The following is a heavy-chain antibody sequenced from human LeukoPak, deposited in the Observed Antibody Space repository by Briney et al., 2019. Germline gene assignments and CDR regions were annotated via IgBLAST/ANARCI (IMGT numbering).Heavy chain of an antibody. V-gene: IGHV3-30-3*01. CDR2: ISYDGSNK. CDR1: GFTFSSYA. J-gene: IGHJ4*02. CDR3: AREYYDFWSGYPPLGY. D-gene: IGHD3-3*01. Sequence: GGSLRLSCAASGFTFSSYAMHWVRQAPGKGLEWVAVISYDGSNKYYADSVKGRFTISRDNSKNTLYLQMNSLRAEDTAVYYCAREYYDFWSGYPPLGYWGQGTLVTVSS.